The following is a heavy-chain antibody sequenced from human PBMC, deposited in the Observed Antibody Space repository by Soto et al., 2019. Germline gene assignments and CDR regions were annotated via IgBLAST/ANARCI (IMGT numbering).Heavy chain of an antibody. D-gene: IGHD5-18*01. CDR1: GGSIRPSNYY. J-gene: IGHJ6*02. V-gene: IGHV4-39*01. Sequence: SENLSLTCTVSGGSIRPSNYYWGRIRQPPGKGLEWIGSIYYSGSTYYNPSLKSRVTISVDTSKNQFSLKLSSVTAADTAVYYCACIFSGGYGYGFYYFGMDVWGQGTTVT. CDR2: IYYSGST. CDR3: ACIFSGGYGYGFYYFGMDV.